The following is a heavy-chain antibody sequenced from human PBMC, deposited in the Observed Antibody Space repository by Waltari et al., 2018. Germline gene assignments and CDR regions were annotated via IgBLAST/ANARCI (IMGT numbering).Heavy chain of an antibody. CDR3: ATGSTARGYYGMDV. CDR2: IKQDASEE. D-gene: IGHD3-10*01. J-gene: IGHJ6*02. CDR1: GFTLGSYW. Sequence: EMQLVESGGGLVQPGGSLRLSCAPSGFTLGSYWMSWVRQAPGKGLEWVGNIKQDASEEYYVDSVKGRFSIPKDNAKNSLSLQMNSLRAEDTAVYYCATGSTARGYYGMDVWGQGTTVTVSS. V-gene: IGHV3-7*01.